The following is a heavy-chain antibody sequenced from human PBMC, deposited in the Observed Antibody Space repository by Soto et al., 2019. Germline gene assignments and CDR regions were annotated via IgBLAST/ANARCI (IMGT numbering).Heavy chain of an antibody. CDR1: GGSISSYY. D-gene: IGHD1-26*01. CDR2: IYYSGST. J-gene: IGHJ6*02. V-gene: IGHV4-59*01. CDR3: ARTEVGATDYYCYYGMDG. Sequence: PSETLSLTCTVSGGSISSYYWSWIRQPTGKGLEWIGYIYYSGSTNYNPSLKSRVTISVDTSKNQFSLNLSSVTAADTAAYYCARTEVGATDYYCYYGMDGWGQVTTVTVSS.